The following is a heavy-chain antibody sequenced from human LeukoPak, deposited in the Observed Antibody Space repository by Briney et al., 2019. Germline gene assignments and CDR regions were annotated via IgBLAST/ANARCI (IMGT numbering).Heavy chain of an antibody. CDR1: GFTFCSYS. D-gene: IGHD1-26*01. J-gene: IGHJ4*02. CDR3: ARDRLWELKPRLDY. CDR2: ISSSSSYI. Sequence: GGSLRLSCPASGFTFCSYSMNWVRQDPGNGLEWVSSISSSSSYIYYAHSVKGRFTISRDNAKNSLYLQMNSLRAEDTAVYYCARDRLWELKPRLDYWGQGTLVTVSS. V-gene: IGHV3-21*01.